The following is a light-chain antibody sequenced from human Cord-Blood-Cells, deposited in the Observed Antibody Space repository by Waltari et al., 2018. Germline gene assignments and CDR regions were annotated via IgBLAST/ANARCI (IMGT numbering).Light chain of an antibody. V-gene: IGKV1-39*01. CDR1: QSISSY. CDR2: AAA. J-gene: IGKJ2*01. Sequence: DIQMTQSPSSLSASVGDRVTITCRASQSISSYLNWYQQKPGKAPKLPIYAAASLQSGVRSRCSGSGSGTDFTLTISSLQPEDFATYYCQQSYSTPPYTFGQGTKLEIK. CDR3: QQSYSTPPYT.